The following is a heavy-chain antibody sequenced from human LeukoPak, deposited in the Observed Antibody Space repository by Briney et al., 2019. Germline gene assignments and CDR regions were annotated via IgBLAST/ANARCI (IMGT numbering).Heavy chain of an antibody. CDR1: GFTFSSYW. V-gene: IGHV3-7*01. CDR2: IKQDGSGK. D-gene: IGHD4-17*01. CDR3: ARDSADYGDYAGAFDI. Sequence: GGSLRLSCAASGFTFSSYWMSWVRQAPGKGLEWVANIKQDGSGKYYVDSVKGRFTISRDNAKNSLYLQMNSLRAEDTAVYYCARDSADYGDYAGAFDIWGQGTMVTVSS. J-gene: IGHJ3*02.